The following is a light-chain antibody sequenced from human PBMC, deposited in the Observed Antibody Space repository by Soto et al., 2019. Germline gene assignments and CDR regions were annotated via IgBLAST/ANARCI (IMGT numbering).Light chain of an antibody. V-gene: IGKV3-11*01. CDR3: LQRSNWPPT. CDR1: QRVGTY. Sequence: ESVLTQSPATLSLSPGERTTLSCRASQRVGTYLAWYKQKPGQAPRLLICDASNRATGIPARFSGSGSGTDFTLCVSSLEPEDCAVYYCLQRSNWPPTFGQGTKVEI. J-gene: IGKJ1*01. CDR2: DAS.